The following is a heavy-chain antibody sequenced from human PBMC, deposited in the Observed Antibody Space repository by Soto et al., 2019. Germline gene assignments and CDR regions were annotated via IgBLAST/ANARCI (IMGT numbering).Heavy chain of an antibody. CDR1: GYIFTNYW. V-gene: IGHV5-51*01. CDR3: AIILRHTTMAHHAFDV. D-gene: IGHD5-18*01. Sequence: EVQMVQSGAEVKKPGEPLKISCKGSGYIFTNYWIGWVRQMPGKGLEWMGIIYPGDSDTRYSTSFQGQVTISADNSIAAAYLQWRSLLTSDTAMFYCAIILRHTTMAHHAFDVWGQGTMGTVST. J-gene: IGHJ3*01. CDR2: IYPGDSDT.